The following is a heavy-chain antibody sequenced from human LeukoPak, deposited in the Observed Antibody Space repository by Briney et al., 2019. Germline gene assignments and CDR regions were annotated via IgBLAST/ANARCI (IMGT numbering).Heavy chain of an antibody. V-gene: IGHV4-39*07. CDR1: GGSVSTSGYY. J-gene: IGHJ4*02. Sequence: SETLSLTCTVSGGSVSTSGYYWAWIRQTPGKGLEWIGDIFHNGKTNYNLSPKGRVTISIGTSNNQFSLRRPSVTAADAAVYYCARIFDSWGQGTLVTVSS. CDR2: IFHNGKT. CDR3: ARIFDS.